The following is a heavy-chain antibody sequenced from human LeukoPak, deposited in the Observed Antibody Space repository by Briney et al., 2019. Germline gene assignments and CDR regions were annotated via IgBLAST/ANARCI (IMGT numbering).Heavy chain of an antibody. CDR2: INPNSGDT. CDR3: ARDYCSSTSCLFDY. J-gene: IGHJ4*02. D-gene: IGHD2-2*01. V-gene: IGHV1-2*06. Sequence: ASVKVSCTASGYTFTSYDINWVRQATGQGLEWMGRINPNSGDTNYAQKFQGRVTMTRDTSISTAYMELSRLRSDDTAVYYCARDYCSSTSCLFDYWGQGTLVTVSS. CDR1: GYTFTSYD.